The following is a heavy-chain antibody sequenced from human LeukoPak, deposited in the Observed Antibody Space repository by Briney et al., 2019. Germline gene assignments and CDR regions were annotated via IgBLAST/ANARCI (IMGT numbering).Heavy chain of an antibody. CDR3: AKDVGKWESLHFFDY. V-gene: IGHV3-23*01. D-gene: IGHD1-26*01. J-gene: IGHJ4*02. CDR1: GFTFSTNA. Sequence: GGSLRLSCLTSGFTFSTNAMSWVRQAPGKGLEWISGISGSGASTYYADSVAGRFTISRDDSRNTLYLQVNSLRGDDTAVYYCAKDVGKWESLHFFDYWGQGTLVTVSS. CDR2: ISGSGAST.